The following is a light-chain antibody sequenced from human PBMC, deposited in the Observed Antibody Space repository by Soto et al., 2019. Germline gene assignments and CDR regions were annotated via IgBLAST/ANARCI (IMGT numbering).Light chain of an antibody. CDR3: SSYAGSPV. CDR1: SSDVGGYNY. Sequence: QSVLAQPPSASGSPGQSVTISCTGTSSDVGGYNYVSWYQQHPGKAPKLMIYEVSKRPSGVPDRFSGSKSGNTASLTVSGLQAEDEADYYCSSYAGSPVFGTGTKVTVL. CDR2: EVS. J-gene: IGLJ1*01. V-gene: IGLV2-8*01.